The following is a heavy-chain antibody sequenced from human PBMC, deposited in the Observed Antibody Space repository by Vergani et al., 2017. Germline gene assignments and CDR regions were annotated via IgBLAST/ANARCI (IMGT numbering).Heavy chain of an antibody. Sequence: QVQLVESGGGVVQPGTSLRLSCVVSGFALNRHAMYWVRQSPGKGLEWVVGISFDGTNEYYPDLVKGRFTISRDIAKNTLYLQVRTLRLEDTGVYHGVRGGRGVHVDFWSRLGPWGQGTRVIVSS. CDR1: GFALNRHA. CDR3: VRGGRGVHVDFWSRLGP. V-gene: IGHV3-30*15. D-gene: IGHD3-3*01. CDR2: ISFDGTNE. J-gene: IGHJ5*02.